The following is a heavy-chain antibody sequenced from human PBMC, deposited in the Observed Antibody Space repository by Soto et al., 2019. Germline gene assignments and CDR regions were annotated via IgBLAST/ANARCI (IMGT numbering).Heavy chain of an antibody. CDR1: GHSISADY. CDR2: VDASGNT. V-gene: IGHV4-4*07. D-gene: IGHD2-15*01. Sequence: QVQLQESGPGLVKASETLSPSCTVSGHSISADYWSWIRQPAGKRLEWIGRVDASGNTNYNPTLKSRVPMSVDTSKNQFFLKVRSVTAAYTARYFCARDVGGSVVPHWFDPWGQGAIVTVSS. J-gene: IGHJ5*02. CDR3: ARDVGGSVVPHWFDP.